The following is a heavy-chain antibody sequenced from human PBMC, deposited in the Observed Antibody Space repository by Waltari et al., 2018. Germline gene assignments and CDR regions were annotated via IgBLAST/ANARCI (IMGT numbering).Heavy chain of an antibody. J-gene: IGHJ4*02. Sequence: EVQLVESGGGLVQPGGSLRLSCAASGFTFSTPWMHWVRQAPGKGLVSVSQINTDGSITSYADSVRGRFTISRDNAKNTLFLQMNSLRAEDTAVYYCVLFSSSFLGDCWGQGTLVTVSS. CDR2: INTDGSIT. V-gene: IGHV3-74*01. CDR1: GFTFSTPW. CDR3: VLFSSSFLGDC. D-gene: IGHD6-13*01.